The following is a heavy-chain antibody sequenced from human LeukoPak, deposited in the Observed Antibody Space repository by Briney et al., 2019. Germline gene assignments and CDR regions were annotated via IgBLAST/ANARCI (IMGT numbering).Heavy chain of an antibody. D-gene: IGHD3-9*01. Sequence: GGSLRLSCAASGFTFGNYGMSWVRQAPGKGLEWVSGINWNGGSTGYADSVEGRFTISRDNARNSLYLQMNSLRAEDTAVYYCAGSDTTGYSPREWDYWYFDLWGRGTLVTVSS. V-gene: IGHV3-20*04. CDR1: GFTFGNYG. CDR3: AGSDTTGYSPREWDYWYFDL. CDR2: INWNGGST. J-gene: IGHJ2*01.